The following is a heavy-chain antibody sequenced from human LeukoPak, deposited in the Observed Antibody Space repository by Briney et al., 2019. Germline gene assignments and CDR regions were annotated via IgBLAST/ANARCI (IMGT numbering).Heavy chain of an antibody. CDR1: GFTFSSYA. CDR3: AKDGSWSCTD. V-gene: IGHV3-30*02. J-gene: IGHJ4*02. Sequence: GGSLILSFAASGFTFSSYAIHWVRQGPGKGREGVAYIAHHGSNKYYAASVKGRFTISRDNSKRTLYLQMNSLRDDDTAVYYCAKDGSWSCTDWGQGTLVTVSS. D-gene: IGHD2-8*02. CDR2: IAHHGSNK.